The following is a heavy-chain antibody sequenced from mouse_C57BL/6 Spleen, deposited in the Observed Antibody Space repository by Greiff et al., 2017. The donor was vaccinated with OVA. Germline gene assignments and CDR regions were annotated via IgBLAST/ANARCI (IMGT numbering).Heavy chain of an antibody. D-gene: IGHD1-1*01. CDR1: GYSFTGYF. Sequence: VQLQQSGPELVKPGDSVKISCKASGYSFTGYFMNWVMQSHGKSLEWIGRINPYNGDTFYNQKFKGKATLTVDKSSSTAHMELRSLTSEDSAVYYCARKDYGSIYWYFDVWGTGTTVTVSS. CDR2: INPYNGDT. V-gene: IGHV1-20*01. J-gene: IGHJ1*03. CDR3: ARKDYGSIYWYFDV.